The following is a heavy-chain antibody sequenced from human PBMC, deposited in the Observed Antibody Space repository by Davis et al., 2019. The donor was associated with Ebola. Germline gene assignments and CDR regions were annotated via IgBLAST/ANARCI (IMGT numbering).Heavy chain of an antibody. J-gene: IGHJ4*02. CDR1: GGTFGNFA. CDR3: ARAQFPTTSDH. Sequence: AASVKVSCKASGGTFGNFAINWVRLAPGQGPDWMGGIIPVVGASNHAQRFQGRLTITADESTSTAYMELRSLRSDDTAVYYCARAQFPTTSDHWGQGTLVTVSS. V-gene: IGHV1-69*13. CDR2: IIPVVGAS. D-gene: IGHD1-1*01.